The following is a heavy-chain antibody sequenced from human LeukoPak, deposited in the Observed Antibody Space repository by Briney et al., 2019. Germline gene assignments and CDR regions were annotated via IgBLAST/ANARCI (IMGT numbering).Heavy chain of an antibody. CDR3: AKEGGYYEFDY. V-gene: IGHV3-30-3*01. CDR2: ISYDGSNK. D-gene: IGHD3-22*01. CDR1: GFTFSSYA. Sequence: GRSLRLSCAASGFTFSSYAMHWVRQAPGKGLEWVAVISYDGSNKYYADSVKGRFTISRDNSKNTLYLQMNSLRAEDTAVYYCAKEGGYYEFDYWGQGTLVTVSS. J-gene: IGHJ4*02.